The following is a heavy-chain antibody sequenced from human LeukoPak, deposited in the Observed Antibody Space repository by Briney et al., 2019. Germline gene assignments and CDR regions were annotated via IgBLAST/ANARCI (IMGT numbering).Heavy chain of an antibody. CDR3: ATLDYYGSGSYYNLDY. CDR1: GNTLTELS. Sequence: ASVKVSCKVSGNTLTELSMHWVRQAPGKGLEWMGGFDPQDGETFYAQKFQGRVTMTEVTSTDTAYMELSSLRSEDTAVYYCATLDYYGSGSYYNLDYWGQGTLVTVSS. V-gene: IGHV1-24*01. CDR2: FDPQDGET. J-gene: IGHJ4*02. D-gene: IGHD3-10*01.